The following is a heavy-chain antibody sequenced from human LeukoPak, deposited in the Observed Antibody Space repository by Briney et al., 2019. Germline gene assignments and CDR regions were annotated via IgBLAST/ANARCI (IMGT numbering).Heavy chain of an antibody. Sequence: GGSLRLSCAASGFTFDDYAMHWVRQAPGKGLEWVSLISWDGGSTYYADSVKGRFTISRDNSKNSLYLQMNSLRAEDTALYYCAKDIRRGYCSSTSCYAVPPGGYMDVWGKGTTVTVSS. CDR3: AKDIRRGYCSSTSCYAVPPGGYMDV. J-gene: IGHJ6*03. V-gene: IGHV3-43D*03. CDR1: GFTFDDYA. D-gene: IGHD2-2*03. CDR2: ISWDGGST.